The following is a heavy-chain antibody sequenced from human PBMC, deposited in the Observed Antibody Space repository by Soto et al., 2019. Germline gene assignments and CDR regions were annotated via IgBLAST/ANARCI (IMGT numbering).Heavy chain of an antibody. CDR1: GFTFGASA. V-gene: IGHV3-73*01. CDR2: IGSKGETYAT. D-gene: IGHD2-15*01. J-gene: IGHJ4*02. Sequence: PGGSLRLSCAASGFTFGASALQWVRQASGKGLEWLGRIGSKGETYATTYAASVKGRFTISRDDSKKTAYLQMNSLESEDTAVYYFASHRNCNDGTCYNYFFDSWGQGSLVTVSS. CDR3: ASHRNCNDGTCYNYFFDS.